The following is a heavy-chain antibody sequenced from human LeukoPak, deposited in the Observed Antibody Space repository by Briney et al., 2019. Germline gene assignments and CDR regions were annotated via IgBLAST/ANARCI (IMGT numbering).Heavy chain of an antibody. CDR3: ARDGSVTIFGVANNWFDP. CDR2: IIPIFGTA. J-gene: IGHJ5*02. V-gene: IGHV1-69*06. CDR1: GGTFSSYA. Sequence: SVKVSCKASGGTFSSYAISWVRQAPGQGLEWMGVIIPIFGTANYAQKFQGRVTITADKSTSTAYMELSSLRSKDTAVYYCARDGSVTIFGVANNWFDPWGQGTLVTVSS. D-gene: IGHD3-3*01.